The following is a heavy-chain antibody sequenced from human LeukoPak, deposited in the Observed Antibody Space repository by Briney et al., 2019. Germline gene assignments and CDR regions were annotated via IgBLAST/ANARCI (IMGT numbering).Heavy chain of an antibody. CDR1: GFTFSSYA. CDR3: ANLLSTNSGSGSPFEN. CDR2: ISGRGVST. D-gene: IGHD3-10*01. Sequence: GGSLSLSCAASGFTFSSYAMTWVRQASGKGLEWVSAISGRGVSTYYADSVRGRFTISRDNSRNTLFLQMNSLRAEDTAVYYCANLLSTNSGSGSPFENWGQGTLVTVSS. V-gene: IGHV3-23*01. J-gene: IGHJ4*02.